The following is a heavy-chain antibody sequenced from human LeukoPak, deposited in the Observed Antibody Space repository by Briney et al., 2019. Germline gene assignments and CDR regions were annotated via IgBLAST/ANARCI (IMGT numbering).Heavy chain of an antibody. V-gene: IGHV3-23*01. CDR3: AKYYYDSSEGYLDY. CDR2: ISGSGGST. J-gene: IGHJ4*02. CDR1: GFTFSSYG. D-gene: IGHD3-22*01. Sequence: PGGSLRLSCAASGFTFSSYGMSWVRQAPGEGLEWVSAISGSGGSTYYADSVKGRFTISRDNSKNTLYLQMNSLRAEDTAVYYCAKYYYDSSEGYLDYWGQGTLVTVSS.